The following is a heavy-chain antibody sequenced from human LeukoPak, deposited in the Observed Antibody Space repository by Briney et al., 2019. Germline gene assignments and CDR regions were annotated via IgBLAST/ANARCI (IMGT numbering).Heavy chain of an antibody. V-gene: IGHV3-48*02. CDR2: ISDSGAGM. Sequence: PGRSLRLSCAASGFTFSTYSMNWVRQAPGKGLQWVSYISDSGAGMYYADSVKGRFTISRDNAKNSLYLQMNGLRDGDTAVYYCARDSGNSFDYWGQGTLVTVSP. J-gene: IGHJ4*02. CDR1: GFTFSTYS. CDR3: ARDSGNSFDY.